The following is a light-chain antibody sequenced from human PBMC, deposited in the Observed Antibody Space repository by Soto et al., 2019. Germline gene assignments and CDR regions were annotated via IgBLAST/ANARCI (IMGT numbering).Light chain of an antibody. V-gene: IGKV3-15*01. Sequence: EIVMTQSPATLSVSPGERATLSCRASQSVSSNLAWYQHKPGQAPRLLIYGASTRATGIPARFSGSGSGTELSLTISSLQSGDFAVYYCQQYNNWLPLTFGGGNKVEIK. CDR1: QSVSSN. CDR2: GAS. J-gene: IGKJ4*01. CDR3: QQYNNWLPLT.